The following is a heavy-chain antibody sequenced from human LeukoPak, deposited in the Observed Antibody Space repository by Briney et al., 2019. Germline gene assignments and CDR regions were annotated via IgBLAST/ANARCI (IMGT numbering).Heavy chain of an antibody. D-gene: IGHD3-10*01. CDR2: LYTGADT. V-gene: IGHV3-53*01. CDR3: ARGPGSRGIFDY. CDR1: GFTVSAHY. J-gene: IGHJ4*02. Sequence: PGGSLRLSCAVSGFTVSAHYMSWVRQAPGKGLECVSFLYTGADTYYADSVKGRFTISRDNSKNTLYLQMNSLRAEDTAVYYCARGPGSRGIFDYWGQGTLVTVSS.